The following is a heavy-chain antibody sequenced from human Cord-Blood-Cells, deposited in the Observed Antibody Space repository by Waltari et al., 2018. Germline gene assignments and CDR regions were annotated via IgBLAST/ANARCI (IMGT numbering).Heavy chain of an antibody. CDR2: ISGSGGST. D-gene: IGHD4-17*01. CDR3: AGPPPVTSWFDP. CDR1: GFTFSSYA. V-gene: IGHV3-23*01. Sequence: EVQLLESGGGLVQPGGSLRLSCAASGFTFSSYAMSWVRQAPGKGLEWVSAISGSGGSTYYADSVKGRFTISRDNSKNTLYLQMNSLRAEDTAGYYCAGPPPVTSWFDPWGQGTLVTVSS. J-gene: IGHJ5*02.